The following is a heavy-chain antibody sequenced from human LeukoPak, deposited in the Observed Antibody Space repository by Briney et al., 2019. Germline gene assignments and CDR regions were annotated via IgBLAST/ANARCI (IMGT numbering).Heavy chain of an antibody. V-gene: IGHV1-18*04. CDR1: GYTFTGYY. D-gene: IGHD5-12*01. CDR3: ARGYVTHDY. Sequence: GASVKVSCKASGYTFTGYYMHWVRQAPGQGLEWMGWISAYNGNTNYAQKLQGRVTVTTDTSTSTAYMELRSLRSDDTAVYYCARGYVTHDYWGQGTLVTVSS. CDR2: ISAYNGNT. J-gene: IGHJ4*02.